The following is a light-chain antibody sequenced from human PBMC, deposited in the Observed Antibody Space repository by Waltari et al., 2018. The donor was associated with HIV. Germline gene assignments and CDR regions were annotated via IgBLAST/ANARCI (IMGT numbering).Light chain of an antibody. CDR1: NSNIGNNF. V-gene: IGLV1-47*01. CDR2: WNN. Sequence: QSVLTQPPSASGTPGQRVTISCSGSNSNIGNNFVYWYQQVPGTAPKLLIYWNNHRPSGVPDRFSASKSVTSASLAISGLRSEDEADYYCAAWDDTLGGHVMFGGGTKLTVL. J-gene: IGLJ3*02. CDR3: AAWDDTLGGHVM.